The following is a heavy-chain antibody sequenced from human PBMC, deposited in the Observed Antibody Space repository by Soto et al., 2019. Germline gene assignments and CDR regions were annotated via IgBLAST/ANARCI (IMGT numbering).Heavy chain of an antibody. CDR2: ISGSGGST. CDR1: GFTFSSYA. V-gene: IGHV3-23*01. CDR3: TRDPKPPRDGYNLFDY. D-gene: IGHD5-12*01. Sequence: PGGSLRLSCAASGFTFSSYAMSWVRQAPGKGLEWVSAISGSGGSTYYADSVKGRFTISRDNSKNTLYLQMNSLRAEDTAVYYCTRDPKPPRDGYNLFDYWGQGIQVTVSS. J-gene: IGHJ4*02.